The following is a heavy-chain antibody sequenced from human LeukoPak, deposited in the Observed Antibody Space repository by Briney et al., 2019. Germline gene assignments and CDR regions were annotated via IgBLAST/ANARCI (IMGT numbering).Heavy chain of an antibody. CDR2: IHHSGST. D-gene: IGHD5-18*01. J-gene: IGHJ4*02. CDR3: ARGITWIQLWLAPYYFDY. V-gene: IGHV4-38-2*02. Sequence: SETLSLTCTVSGYSISSGYYWGWIRQPPGKGLEWIGSIHHSGSTYYNPSLKSRVTISVDTSENQFSLKLSSVTAADTAVYYCARGITWIQLWLAPYYFDYWGQGTLVTVSS. CDR1: GYSISSGYY.